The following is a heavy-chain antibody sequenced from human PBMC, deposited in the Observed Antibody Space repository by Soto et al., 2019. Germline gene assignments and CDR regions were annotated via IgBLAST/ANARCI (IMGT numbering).Heavy chain of an antibody. V-gene: IGHV3-15*07. CDR2: IKTKTQGETT. J-gene: IGHJ4*02. Sequence: EVQLVESGGGLVKPGGSLRLSCAASGFSISSAWMNWVRQAPGKGLEWVGRIKTKTQGETTDYPAPVKGRFSISRDYSKNTLYLQMNSLKIEDAAVYYCTTGSGEGYWGQGTLVTVSS. CDR3: TTGSGEGY. CDR1: GFSISSAW. D-gene: IGHD3-3*01.